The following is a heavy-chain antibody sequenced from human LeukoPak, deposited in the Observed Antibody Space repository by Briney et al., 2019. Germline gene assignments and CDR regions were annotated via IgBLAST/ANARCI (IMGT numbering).Heavy chain of an antibody. Sequence: GGSLRLSCAASGFTFSGYWMHWVRQAPGKGLVWVSYINGSGSRIDYADSVKGRFTLSRDNARNSLFLQMDSLRVEDTALYYCARELKTSGFDPWGQGTLVTVSS. CDR3: ARELKTSGFDP. J-gene: IGHJ5*02. D-gene: IGHD6-19*01. CDR2: INGSGSRI. V-gene: IGHV3-48*04. CDR1: GFTFSGYW.